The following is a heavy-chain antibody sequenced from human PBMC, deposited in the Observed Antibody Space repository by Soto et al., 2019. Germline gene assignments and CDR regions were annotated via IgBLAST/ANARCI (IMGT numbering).Heavy chain of an antibody. CDR3: YGTGATFDI. CDR2: ISYDGSKK. D-gene: IGHD1-26*01. CDR1: GFTFTSYA. J-gene: IGHJ3*02. V-gene: IGHV3-30-3*01. Sequence: VQLVEYGGGVVQPGRALRLSCAASGFTFTSYAMHWVLQAPGKGLEWVAVISYDGSKKYYADSVKGRFTVSRDNSKNTLYLQMNSLRAEDTDVYFCYGTGATFDIWGPGTMVTVSS.